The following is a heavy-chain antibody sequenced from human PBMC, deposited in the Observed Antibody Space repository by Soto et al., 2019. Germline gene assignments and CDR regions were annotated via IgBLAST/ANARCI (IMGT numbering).Heavy chain of an antibody. V-gene: IGHV3-53*02. J-gene: IGHJ6*02. Sequence: VQLVETGGGLIQPGGSLRLSCAASGFTVSSNYMSWVRQAPGKGLEWVSVIYSGGSTYYADSVKGRFTISRDNSKNTLYLQMNSLRAEDTAVYYCARDVFFGDTATELYGMDVWGQGTTVTVSS. CDR1: GFTVSSNY. CDR2: IYSGGST. CDR3: ARDVFFGDTATELYGMDV. D-gene: IGHD5-18*01.